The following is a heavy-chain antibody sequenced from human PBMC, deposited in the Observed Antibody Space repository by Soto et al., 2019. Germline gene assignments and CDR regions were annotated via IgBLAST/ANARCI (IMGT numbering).Heavy chain of an antibody. CDR3: ARDLSTRLVVVAATPVWFDP. D-gene: IGHD2-15*01. CDR1: GYTFTSYG. Sequence: GASVKVSCKASGYTFTSYGISWVRQAPGQGLEWMGWISAYNGNTNYAQKLRGRVTMTTDTSTSTAYMELRSLRSDDTAVYYCARDLSTRLVVVAATPVWFDPWGQGTLVTVSS. CDR2: ISAYNGNT. V-gene: IGHV1-18*01. J-gene: IGHJ5*02.